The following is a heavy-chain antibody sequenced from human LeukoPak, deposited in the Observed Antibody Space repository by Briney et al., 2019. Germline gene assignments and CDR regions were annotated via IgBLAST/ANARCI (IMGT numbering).Heavy chain of an antibody. J-gene: IGHJ4*02. CDR3: TRVKRGFLEWLLSNY. Sequence: QPGRSLRLSCTASGFTSGDYAMSWVRQAPGKGLEWVGFIRSKAYGGTTEYAASVKGRFTISRDDSKSIAYLQMNSLKTEDTAVYYCTRVKRGFLEWLLSNYWGQGTLVTVSS. V-gene: IGHV3-49*04. CDR1: GFTSGDYA. CDR2: IRSKAYGGTT. D-gene: IGHD3-3*01.